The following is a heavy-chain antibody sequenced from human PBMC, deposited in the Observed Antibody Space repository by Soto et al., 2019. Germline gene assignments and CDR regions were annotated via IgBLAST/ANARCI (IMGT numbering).Heavy chain of an antibody. Sequence: LRLSCVASGFSFSAYAMSWVRQSPGKGFEWVSTISGSGRITDYADSVKGRFTTSKDTSTNTLYLHMNSLTADDTALYYCVKERIELWLIDYWGQGTLVTVSS. CDR2: ISGSGRIT. J-gene: IGHJ4*02. CDR3: VKERIELWLIDY. V-gene: IGHV3-23*01. CDR1: GFSFSAYA. D-gene: IGHD3-16*01.